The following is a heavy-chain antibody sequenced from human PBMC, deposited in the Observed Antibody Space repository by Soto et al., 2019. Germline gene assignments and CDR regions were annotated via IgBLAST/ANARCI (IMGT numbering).Heavy chain of an antibody. CDR3: ARGEYDFWSGPQENWFDP. Sequence: SETLSLTCTVSGGSISSYYWSWIRQPPGKGLEWIGYIYYSGSTNYNPSLKSRVTISVDTSKNQFSLKLSSVTAADTAVYYCARGEYDFWSGPQENWFDPWGQGNLVTVSS. D-gene: IGHD3-3*01. CDR2: IYYSGST. J-gene: IGHJ5*02. V-gene: IGHV4-59*01. CDR1: GGSISSYY.